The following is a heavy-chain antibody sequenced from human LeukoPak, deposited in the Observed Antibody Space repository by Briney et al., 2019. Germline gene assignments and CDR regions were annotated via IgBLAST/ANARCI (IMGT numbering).Heavy chain of an antibody. V-gene: IGHV1-18*01. CDR1: GGTFSSYA. J-gene: IGHJ4*02. CDR3: ATLAAAGSY. CDR2: ISAYNGNT. D-gene: IGHD6-13*01. Sequence: ASVKVSCKASGGTFSSYAINWVRQAPGQGLEWMGWISAYNGNTNYAQKLQGRVTMTTDTSTSTAYMELSSLRSEDTAVYYCATLAAAGSYWGQGTLVTVSS.